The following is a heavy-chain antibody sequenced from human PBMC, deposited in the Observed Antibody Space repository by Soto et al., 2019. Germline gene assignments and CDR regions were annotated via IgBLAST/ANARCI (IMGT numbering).Heavy chain of an antibody. CDR1: GFTFSSYS. CDR3: ARVPSPTKIGPYYFDY. Sequence: EVQLVESGGGLVKPGGSLRLSCAASGFTFSSYSMNWVRQAPGKGLEWVSSISRSSYYIYYAASMKGRFTISRDNAKNSLYLQMNSLRAEDTAIYYGARVPSPTKIGPYYFDYWGQGTLVTVSS. J-gene: IGHJ4*02. V-gene: IGHV3-21*01. CDR2: ISRSSYYI. D-gene: IGHD5-12*01.